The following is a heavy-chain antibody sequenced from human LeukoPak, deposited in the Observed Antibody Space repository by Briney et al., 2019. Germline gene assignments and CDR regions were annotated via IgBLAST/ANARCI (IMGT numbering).Heavy chain of an antibody. Sequence: ASVKVSCKASGYTFTSYGISWVRQAPGQGLEWMGWISAYNGNTNYAQKLQGRVTMTTDTSTSTAYMELRSLRSDDTAVYYCARMAGGGDFPNAFDIWGQGTMVTVSS. CDR3: ARMAGGGDFPNAFDI. CDR1: GYTFTSYG. V-gene: IGHV1-18*01. D-gene: IGHD2-21*02. CDR2: ISAYNGNT. J-gene: IGHJ3*02.